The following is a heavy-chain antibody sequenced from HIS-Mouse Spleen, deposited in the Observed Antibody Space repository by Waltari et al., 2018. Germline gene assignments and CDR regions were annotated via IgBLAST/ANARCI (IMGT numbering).Heavy chain of an antibody. Sequence: EVQLVESGGGLVKPWGSLRLSCAASGFTFSSYSMNWVRQAPGKGLEWVSCISSSSSYIYYADSGKGRFTISRDNAKNSLYLQMNSLRAEDTAVYYCARSPGIAAAGTDYWGQGTLVTVS. V-gene: IGHV3-21*01. CDR1: GFTFSSYS. J-gene: IGHJ4*02. D-gene: IGHD6-13*01. CDR3: ARSPGIAAAGTDY. CDR2: ISSSSSYI.